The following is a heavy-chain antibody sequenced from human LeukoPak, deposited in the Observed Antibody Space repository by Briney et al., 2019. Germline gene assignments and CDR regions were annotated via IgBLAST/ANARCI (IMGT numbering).Heavy chain of an antibody. CDR1: GGSFSGYY. J-gene: IGHJ4*02. D-gene: IGHD3-16*02. CDR3: ARAGHYDYVWGSYRYTQPGHTNFDY. CDR2: INHSGST. V-gene: IGHV4-34*01. Sequence: TPSGTLSLTCAVYGGSFSGYYWNWIRQSPGKGPEWIGEINHSGSTNYNPSLKSRVTISVDTSKNQFSLKLSSVTAADTAVYYCARAGHYDYVWGSYRYTQPGHTNFDYWGQGTLVTVSS.